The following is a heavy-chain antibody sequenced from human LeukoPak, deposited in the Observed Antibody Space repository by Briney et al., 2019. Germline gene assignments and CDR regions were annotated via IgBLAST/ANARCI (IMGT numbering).Heavy chain of an antibody. CDR1: GGSISSSSYY. V-gene: IGHV4-39*01. J-gene: IGHJ4*02. Sequence: SETLSLTCTVSGGSISSSSYYWGWIRQPPGKGLEWIGSIYYSGSTYYNPSLKSRVTISVDTSKNQFSLKRSSVTAADTAVYYCARGNTYCSGGSCEFDYWGQGTLVTVSS. CDR3: ARGNTYCSGGSCEFDY. D-gene: IGHD2-15*01. CDR2: IYYSGST.